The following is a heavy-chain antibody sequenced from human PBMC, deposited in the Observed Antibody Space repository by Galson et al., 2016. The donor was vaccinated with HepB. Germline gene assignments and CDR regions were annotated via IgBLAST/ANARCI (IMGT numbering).Heavy chain of an antibody. CDR3: ARGRRIAVANPLFYYYMDV. Sequence: SLRLSCAASGFTFSDHYMSWIRQAPGKGVEWVSSIKRSTDYQAYADSVKGRFTISRDDAMNSLYLQMDSLTVEDTAVYYCARGRRIAVANPLFYYYMDVWGKGTTVTVSS. CDR1: GFTFSDHY. D-gene: IGHD6-19*01. CDR2: IKRSTDYQ. J-gene: IGHJ6*03. V-gene: IGHV3-11*06.